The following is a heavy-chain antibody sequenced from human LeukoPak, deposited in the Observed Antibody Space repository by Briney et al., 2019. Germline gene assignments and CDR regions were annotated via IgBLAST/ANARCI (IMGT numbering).Heavy chain of an antibody. CDR2: IYYSGST. D-gene: IGHD1-26*01. Sequence: SETLSLTCTVSGGSISSSSYYWGWIRQPPGKGLEWVGSIYYSGSTYYNPSLKSRVTISVDTSKNQFSLKLSSVTAADTAVYYCAREGRGYSGSLLFDYWGQGTLVTVSS. V-gene: IGHV4-39*02. CDR1: GGSISSSSYY. CDR3: AREGRGYSGSLLFDY. J-gene: IGHJ4*02.